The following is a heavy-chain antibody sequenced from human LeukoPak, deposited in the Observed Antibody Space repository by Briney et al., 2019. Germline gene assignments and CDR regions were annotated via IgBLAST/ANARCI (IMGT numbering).Heavy chain of an antibody. CDR1: GYSISSGYY. D-gene: IGHD4-23*01. V-gene: IGHV4-38-2*01. Sequence: ASETLSLTCAVSGYSISSGYYWGWIRQPPGKGLEWIGSIYHSGSTYYNPSLKSRVTISVDTSKNQFSLKLSSVTAADTAVYYCAAGGNPSDFDYWGQGTLVTVSS. CDR2: IYHSGST. CDR3: AAGGNPSDFDY. J-gene: IGHJ4*02.